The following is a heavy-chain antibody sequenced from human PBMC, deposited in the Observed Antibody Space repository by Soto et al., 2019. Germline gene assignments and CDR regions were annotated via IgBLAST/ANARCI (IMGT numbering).Heavy chain of an antibody. Sequence: SETLSLTCTVSGGSISSYYWSWIRQPPGKGLEWIGYIYYSGSTNYNPSLKSRVTISVDTSKNQFSLKLSSVTAADTAVYYCAREVAYYDILTGYYIGGRWFDPWGQGTLVTVSS. CDR2: IYYSGST. D-gene: IGHD3-9*01. CDR3: AREVAYYDILTGYYIGGRWFDP. V-gene: IGHV4-59*01. J-gene: IGHJ5*02. CDR1: GGSISSYY.